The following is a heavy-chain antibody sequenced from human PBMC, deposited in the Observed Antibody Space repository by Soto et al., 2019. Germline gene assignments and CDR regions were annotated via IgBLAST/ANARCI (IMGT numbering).Heavy chain of an antibody. CDR3: ARGGVLLPDAFDI. J-gene: IGHJ3*02. D-gene: IGHD3-10*01. V-gene: IGHV5-51*01. CDR2: IYPGDSDT. Sequence: PGESLKISCKGSGYRFTNYWIGWVRQMPGKGLEWMGIIYPGDSDTRYSPSFQGQVTISADKSINTAYLQWSSLKASDTAVYYCARGGVLLPDAFDIWGQGTMVTVSS. CDR1: GYRFTNYW.